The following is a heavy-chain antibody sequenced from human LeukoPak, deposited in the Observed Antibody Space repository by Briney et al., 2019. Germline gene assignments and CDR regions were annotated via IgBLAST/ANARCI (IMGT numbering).Heavy chain of an antibody. V-gene: IGHV3-48*01. J-gene: IGHJ4*02. D-gene: IGHD3-3*01. CDR2: ISSSSSTI. CDR1: GFTFSSYS. CDR3: ARELRFLEWLPFDY. Sequence: GGSLRLSCAASGFTFSSYSMNWVRQAPGKGLEWVSYISSSSSTIYYADSVKGRFTFSRDNAKNSLYLQMNSLRAEDTAVYYCARELRFLEWLPFDYWGQGTLVTVSS.